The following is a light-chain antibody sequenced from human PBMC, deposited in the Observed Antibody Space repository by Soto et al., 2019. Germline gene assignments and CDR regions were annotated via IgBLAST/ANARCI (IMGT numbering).Light chain of an antibody. CDR3: QQSYSAPPYT. CDR2: GAF. V-gene: IGKV1-39*01. J-gene: IGKJ2*01. CDR1: QPISTY. Sequence: DIQMTQSPSSLSASIGDRVTMSCRASQPISTYLNWYQVTPGKAPRLLIYGAFSLQRGVPSRFSGSGSGTDFTLTINSLQREDVASYYCQQSYSAPPYTFGQGTKLEIK.